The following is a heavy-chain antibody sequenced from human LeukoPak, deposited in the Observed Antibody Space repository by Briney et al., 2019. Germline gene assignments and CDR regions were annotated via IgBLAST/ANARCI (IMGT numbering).Heavy chain of an antibody. J-gene: IGHJ4*02. Sequence: GGSLRLSCAASGFTFSRYAMSWVRQAPGKGLEWVSAISGSGGSTYYADSVKGRFTISRDNSKNTLYLQMNSLRAEDTGVYYCAKGERITIFGVVTKRPYYFDYWGQGTLVTVSS. V-gene: IGHV3-23*01. D-gene: IGHD3-3*01. CDR1: GFTFSRYA. CDR3: AKGERITIFGVVTKRPYYFDY. CDR2: ISGSGGST.